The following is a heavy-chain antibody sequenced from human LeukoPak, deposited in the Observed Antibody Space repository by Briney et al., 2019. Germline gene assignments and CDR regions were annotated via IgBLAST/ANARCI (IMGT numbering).Heavy chain of an antibody. CDR3: ANHSDTAMVYAY. J-gene: IGHJ4*02. CDR2: ISGSGSST. CDR1: GFTFSSYA. Sequence: TGGPLRLSCAASGFTFSSYAMSWVRQAPGKGLEWVSGISGSGSSTYYADSVKGRFTISRDNSKNTLNLQMNSLRAEDTAVYYCANHSDTAMVYAYWGQGTLVTVSS. V-gene: IGHV3-23*01. D-gene: IGHD5-18*01.